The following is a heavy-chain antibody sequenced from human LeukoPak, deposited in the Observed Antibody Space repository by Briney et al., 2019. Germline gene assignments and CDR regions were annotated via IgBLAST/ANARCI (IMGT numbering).Heavy chain of an antibody. D-gene: IGHD1-20*01. J-gene: IGHJ3*02. CDR1: GFTFSSYA. CDR3: AKDSITGTTYPDAFDT. V-gene: IGHV3-23*01. CDR2: ISGSGGST. Sequence: PGGSLRLSCAASGFTFSSYAMSWVRQAPGKGLEWVSAISGSGGSTYYADSVKGRFTISRDNFKNTLYLQMNSLRAEDTAVYYCAKDSITGTTYPDAFDTWGQGTMVTVSS.